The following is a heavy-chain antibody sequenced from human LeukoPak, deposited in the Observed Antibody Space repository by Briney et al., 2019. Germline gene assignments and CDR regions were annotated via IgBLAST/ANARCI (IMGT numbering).Heavy chain of an antibody. CDR2: INHSGST. J-gene: IGHJ5*02. Sequence: SETLSLTGAVYAGSFSCYYWSWIRQPPGKGLEWIGEINHSGSTNYNPSLKSRVTISVDTSKNQFSLKLSSVTAADTAVYYCAIGPRGIVVVDDLFDPWGQRTLVTVSS. D-gene: IGHD3-22*01. CDR1: AGSFSCYY. CDR3: AIGPRGIVVVDDLFDP. V-gene: IGHV4-34*01.